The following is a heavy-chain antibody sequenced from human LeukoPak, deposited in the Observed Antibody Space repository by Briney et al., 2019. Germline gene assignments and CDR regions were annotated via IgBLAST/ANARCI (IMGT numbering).Heavy chain of an antibody. CDR3: AARDSSGQRGGFFDY. J-gene: IGHJ4*02. CDR2: INPSGGST. V-gene: IGHV1-46*01. CDR1: GYTFTSYG. Sequence: ASVKVSCKASGYTFTSYGISWVRQAPGQGLEWMGIINPSGGSTSYAQKFQGRVTMTRDMSTSTVYMELSSLRSEDTAVYYCAARDSSGQRGGFFDYWGQGTLVTVSS. D-gene: IGHD6-19*01.